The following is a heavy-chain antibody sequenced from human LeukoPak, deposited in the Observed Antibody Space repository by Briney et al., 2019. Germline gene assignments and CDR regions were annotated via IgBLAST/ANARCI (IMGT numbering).Heavy chain of an antibody. D-gene: IGHD3-10*01. CDR2: IYPDDSAT. Sequence: GESLKISCKGSGYSFPNYWIAWVRQMPGKGLEWMCIIYPDDSATRYSPSFQGQVTISADTSNNTAYLQWNSLKASDSGMYYCARQARNYYHSGEDFDYWGQGTRVTVSS. V-gene: IGHV5-51*01. CDR3: ARQARNYYHSGEDFDY. CDR1: GYSFPNYW. J-gene: IGHJ4*02.